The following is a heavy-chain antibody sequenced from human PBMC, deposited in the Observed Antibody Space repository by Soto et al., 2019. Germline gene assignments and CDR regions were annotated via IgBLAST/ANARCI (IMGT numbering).Heavy chain of an antibody. J-gene: IGHJ5*02. CDR3: ARGGIAAAGTWFDP. Sequence: SETLSLTCAFYGGSFSGYYWSWIRQPPGKGLEWIGEINHSGSTNYNPSLKSRVTISVDTSKNQFSLKLSSVTAADTAVYYCARGGIAAAGTWFDPWGQGTLVTVSS. V-gene: IGHV4-34*01. D-gene: IGHD6-13*01. CDR1: GGSFSGYY. CDR2: INHSGST.